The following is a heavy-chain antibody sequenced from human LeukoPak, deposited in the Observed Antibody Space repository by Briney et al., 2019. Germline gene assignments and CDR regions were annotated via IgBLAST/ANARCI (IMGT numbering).Heavy chain of an antibody. CDR2: ISGSGGST. D-gene: IGHD3-22*01. V-gene: IGHV3-23*01. CDR3: AKDLAYDSSGLYFDY. J-gene: IGHJ4*02. CDR1: GFTFSSYA. Sequence: PGGSLRLSCAASGFTFSSYAMSWVRQAPGKGLEWVSAISGSGGSTYYADSVKGRFTISRDNSKNTLYLQMNSLRAEDTAVYYCAKDLAYDSSGLYFDYWGQGTLVTVSS.